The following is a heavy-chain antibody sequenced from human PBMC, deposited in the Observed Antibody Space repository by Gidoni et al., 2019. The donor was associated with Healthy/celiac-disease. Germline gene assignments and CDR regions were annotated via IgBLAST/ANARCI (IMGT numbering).Heavy chain of an antibody. Sequence: EVQLVQSGAEVKKPGATVKLSCKASGYTFTDYYMHWVQQAPGKGLEWMGLVDPEDGETIYAEKFQGRVTITADTSTDTAYMELSSLRSEDTAVYYCATARPTVTTDSDWYFDLWGRGTLVTVSS. J-gene: IGHJ2*01. CDR3: ATARPTVTTDSDWYFDL. CDR1: GYTFTDYY. CDR2: VDPEDGET. V-gene: IGHV1-69-2*01. D-gene: IGHD4-17*01.